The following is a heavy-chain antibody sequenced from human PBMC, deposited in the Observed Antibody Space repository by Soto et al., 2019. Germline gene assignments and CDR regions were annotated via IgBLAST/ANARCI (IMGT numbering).Heavy chain of an antibody. CDR1: GYTFTGYY. D-gene: IGHD3-22*01. J-gene: IGHJ3*02. CDR2: INPNSGGT. V-gene: IGHV1-2*04. Sequence: QVQLVQSGAEVKKPGASVKVSCKASGYTFTGYYMHWVRQAPGQGLEWMGWINPNSGGTNYAQKFQGWVTMTRDTSISTAYMELSRLRSDDTAVYSCARSSYDSSGFSNDAFDIWGQGTMVTVSS. CDR3: ARSSYDSSGFSNDAFDI.